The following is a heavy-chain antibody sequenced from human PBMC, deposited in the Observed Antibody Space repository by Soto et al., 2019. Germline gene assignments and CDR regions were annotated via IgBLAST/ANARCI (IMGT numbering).Heavy chain of an antibody. CDR1: GGSISSYY. D-gene: IGHD6-13*01. Sequence: SEXLSLTCTVSGGSISSYYWNWIRQPPGKGLEWIGYMYYSGSTNYNPSLKSRVTISVDTSKNQFSLKLRSVTAADTAVYFCARTPGSSYIDYWGQGTLVTVSS. V-gene: IGHV4-59*01. J-gene: IGHJ4*02. CDR3: ARTPGSSYIDY. CDR2: MYYSGST.